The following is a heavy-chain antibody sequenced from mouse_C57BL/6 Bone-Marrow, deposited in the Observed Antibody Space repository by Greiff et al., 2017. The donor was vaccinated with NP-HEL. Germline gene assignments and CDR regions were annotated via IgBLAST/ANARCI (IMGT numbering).Heavy chain of an antibody. D-gene: IGHD3-2*02. Sequence: QVQLQQSGPELVKPGASVKISCKASGYAFSSSWMNWVKQRPGKGLEWIGRIYPGDGDTNYNGKFKGKATLTADKSSSTAYMQLSSLTSEDSAVYFCARYPIGRQLRLRYYAMDYWGQGTSVTVSS. CDR1: GYAFSSSW. CDR2: IYPGDGDT. V-gene: IGHV1-82*01. CDR3: ARYPIGRQLRLRYYAMDY. J-gene: IGHJ4*01.